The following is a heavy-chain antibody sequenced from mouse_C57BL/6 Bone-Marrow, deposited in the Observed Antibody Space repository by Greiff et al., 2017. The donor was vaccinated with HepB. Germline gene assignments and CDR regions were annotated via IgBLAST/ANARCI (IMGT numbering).Heavy chain of an antibody. Sequence: EVQLVESGGGLVKPGGSLKLSCAASGFTFSDYGMHWVRQAPEKGLEWVAYISSGSSTIYYADTVKGRFTISRDNAKNTLFLQMTSLRSEDTAMYYCARSRQLRSAWFAYWGQGTLVTVSA. CDR2: ISSGSSTI. V-gene: IGHV5-17*01. CDR3: ARSRQLRSAWFAY. J-gene: IGHJ3*01. CDR1: GFTFSDYG. D-gene: IGHD3-2*02.